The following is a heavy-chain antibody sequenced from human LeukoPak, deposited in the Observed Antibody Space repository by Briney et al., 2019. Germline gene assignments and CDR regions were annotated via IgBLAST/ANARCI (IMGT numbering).Heavy chain of an antibody. CDR2: VYHSGST. CDR1: GDSISTNHW. CDR3: ASARWDS. V-gene: IGHV4-4*02. J-gene: IGHJ4*02. Sequence: PSGTLSLTCAVSGDSISTNHWWSWVRQPPGKGLEWIGEVYHSGSTNYNPSLKSRVTISVDKSKNLFSLKLTSVTAADTAMYYYASARWDSWGQGTLVTVSS. D-gene: IGHD5-24*01.